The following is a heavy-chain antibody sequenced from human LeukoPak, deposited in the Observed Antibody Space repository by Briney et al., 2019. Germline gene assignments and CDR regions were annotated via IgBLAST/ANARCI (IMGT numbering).Heavy chain of an antibody. Sequence: GASVKVSCKASGYTFTSYGISWVRQAPGQGLEWMGGIIPIFGTANYAQKFQGRVTITADKSTSTAYMELSSLRSEDTAVYYCARTGTYSGYDFDYFDYWGQGTLVTVSS. V-gene: IGHV1-69*06. D-gene: IGHD5-12*01. J-gene: IGHJ4*02. CDR1: GYTFTSYG. CDR3: ARTGTYSGYDFDYFDY. CDR2: IIPIFGTA.